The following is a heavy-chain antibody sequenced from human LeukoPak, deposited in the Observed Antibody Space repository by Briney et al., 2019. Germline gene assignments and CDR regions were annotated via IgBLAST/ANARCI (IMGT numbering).Heavy chain of an antibody. J-gene: IGHJ4*02. Sequence: PSETLSLTCAVSGYSISSGSYYWSWIRQPAGKGLEWIGRIYTSGSTNYNPSLKSRVTISVDTSKNQFSLKLSSVTAADTAVYYCARERGYSSPNPDYWGQGTLVTVSS. D-gene: IGHD6-13*01. CDR3: ARERGYSSPNPDY. CDR1: GYSISSGSYY. V-gene: IGHV4-61*02. CDR2: IYTSGST.